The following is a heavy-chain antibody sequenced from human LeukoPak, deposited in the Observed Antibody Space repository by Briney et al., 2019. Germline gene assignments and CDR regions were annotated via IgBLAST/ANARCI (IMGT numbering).Heavy chain of an antibody. V-gene: IGHV1-2*02. D-gene: IGHD3-16*01. CDR2: INPDSGFT. CDR3: APTAEAYTSWWKV. Sequence: ASVKVSCKASGYKFTDDYIHWVRQAPGQGLEFMGWINPDSGFTNYAQKFKGRVTMTRDTSIGTAYLEVRSLTSDDTAVYYCAPTAEAYTSWWKVWGQGTLVTVSS. CDR1: GYKFTDDY. J-gene: IGHJ4*02.